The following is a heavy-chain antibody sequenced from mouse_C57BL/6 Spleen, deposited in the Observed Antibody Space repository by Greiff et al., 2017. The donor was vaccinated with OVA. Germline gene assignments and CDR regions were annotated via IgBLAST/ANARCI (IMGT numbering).Heavy chain of an antibody. V-gene: IGHV1-26*01. J-gene: IGHJ2*01. CDR2: INPNNGGT. CDR3: ARDTGKGDYFDY. D-gene: IGHD4-1*01. CDR1: GYTFTDYY. Sequence: EVQLQQSGPELVKPGASVKISCKASGYTFTDYYMNWVKQSHGKSLEWIGDINPNNGGTSYNQKFKGKATLTVDKSSSTAYMELRSLTSEDSAVYYCARDTGKGDYFDYWGQGTTLTVSS.